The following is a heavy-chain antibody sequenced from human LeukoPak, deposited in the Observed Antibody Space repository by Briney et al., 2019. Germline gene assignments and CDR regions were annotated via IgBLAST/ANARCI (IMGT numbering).Heavy chain of an antibody. J-gene: IGHJ2*01. V-gene: IGHV5-51*01. CDR3: ARRDYDFWSGYQNWYFDL. D-gene: IGHD3-3*01. Sequence: GESLKISCKGSGYSFTSYWIGWVRQMPGKGLEWMGIIYPGDSDTRYSPSFQGQVTISADKSISTAYLQWSSLKASDTAMYYCARRDYDFWSGYQNWYFDLWGRGTLVTVSS. CDR1: GYSFTSYW. CDR2: IYPGDSDT.